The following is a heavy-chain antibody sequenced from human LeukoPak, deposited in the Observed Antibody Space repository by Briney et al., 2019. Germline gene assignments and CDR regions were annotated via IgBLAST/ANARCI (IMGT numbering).Heavy chain of an antibody. CDR2: ISTSSSYI. J-gene: IGHJ4*02. CDR1: GFTFSSYS. V-gene: IGHV3-21*01. Sequence: PGGSLRLSCTASGFTFSSYSMNWVRQAPGKGLEWVSSISTSSSYIYYADSVKGRFTISRDNAKKSLYLQKNSLRAEDTSVYYCAREGYSPYWGQGTLVTVSS. CDR3: AREGYSPY. D-gene: IGHD6-13*01.